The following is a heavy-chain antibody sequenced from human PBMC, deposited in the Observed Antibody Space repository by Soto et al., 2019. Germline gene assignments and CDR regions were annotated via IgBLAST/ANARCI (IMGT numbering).Heavy chain of an antibody. CDR3: ARALSGYYPDFDY. CDR1: GGSISSYY. V-gene: IGHV4-59*01. D-gene: IGHD3-22*01. Sequence: PSETLSLTCTVSGGSISSYYWSWIRQPPGKGLEWIGYIYYSGSTNYNPSLKSRVTISVDTSKNQFSLKLSSVTAADTAVYYCARALSGYYPDFDYRGQGTLVTVSS. J-gene: IGHJ4*02. CDR2: IYYSGST.